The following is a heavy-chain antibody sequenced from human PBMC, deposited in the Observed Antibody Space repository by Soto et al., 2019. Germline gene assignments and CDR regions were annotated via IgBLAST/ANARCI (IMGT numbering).Heavy chain of an antibody. CDR1: GVSVSGYY. V-gene: IGHV4-34*01. CDR3: ARSFRIPEVWSRITMIVVVKVDY. J-gene: IGHJ4*02. Sequence: ETLSLTCAVYGVSVSGYYWSWIRQPPGKGLEWIGEINHSGSTNYNPSLKSRVTISVDTSKNQFSLKLSSVTAADTAVYYCARSFRIPEVWSRITMIVVVKVDYWGQGTLVTVSS. D-gene: IGHD3-22*01. CDR2: INHSGST.